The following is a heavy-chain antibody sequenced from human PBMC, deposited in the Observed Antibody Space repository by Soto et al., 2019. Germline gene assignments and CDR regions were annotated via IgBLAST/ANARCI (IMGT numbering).Heavy chain of an antibody. V-gene: IGHV4-30-2*01. CDR3: ARGGYDTNWYYFDS. Sequence: SETLSLTCAVSGGSISSGGYSWTWIRQPPGKGLEWVGHTYHTGTAYYSPSLKSRVTISVDRSKNQFSLKVSSVTAADTAVYYCARGGYDTNWYYFDSWGQGTLVTVSS. CDR1: GGSISSGGYS. CDR2: TYHTGTA. D-gene: IGHD1-1*01. J-gene: IGHJ4*02.